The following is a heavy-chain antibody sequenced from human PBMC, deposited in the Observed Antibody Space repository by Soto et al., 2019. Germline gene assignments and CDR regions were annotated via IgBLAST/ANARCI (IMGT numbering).Heavy chain of an antibody. CDR1: GGSFSGYY. J-gene: IGHJ6*02. Sequence: SETLSLTCAVYGGSFSGYYWSWIRQPPGKGLEWIGEINHSGSSNYNPSLKSRVTISVDTSKNQFSLKLSSVTAADTAVYYCARVPLLWTTVTSYYYYYYGMDVWGQGTTVTVSS. CDR3: ARVPLLWTTVTSYYYYYYGMDV. D-gene: IGHD4-4*01. V-gene: IGHV4-34*01. CDR2: INHSGSS.